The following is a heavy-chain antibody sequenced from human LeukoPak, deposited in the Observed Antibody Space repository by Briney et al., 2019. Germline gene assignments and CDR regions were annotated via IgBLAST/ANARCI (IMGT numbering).Heavy chain of an antibody. CDR3: ARVPPRSSGWYFFDY. D-gene: IGHD6-19*01. V-gene: IGHV4-59*01. CDR2: IYYSGST. CDR1: GGSISSYY. Sequence: KPSETLSLTCTVSGGSISSYYGSWIRQPPGKGLEWIGHIYYSGSTNYNPSLKSRVTISVDTSKNQFSLKLNSVTAADTAVYYCARVPPRSSGWYFFDYWGQGTLVTVSS. J-gene: IGHJ4*02.